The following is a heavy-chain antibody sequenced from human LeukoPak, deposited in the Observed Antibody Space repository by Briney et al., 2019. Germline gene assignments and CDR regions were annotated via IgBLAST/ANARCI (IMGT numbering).Heavy chain of an antibody. CDR2: IWYDGSNK. CDR3: ARWARSSSWYYSDY. CDR1: GFTFSSYG. V-gene: IGHV3-33*01. Sequence: PGRSLRLSCAASGFTFSSYGMHWVRQAPGKGLEWVAVIWYDGSNKYYADSVKGRFTISRDNSKNTLYLQMNSLRAEDTAVYYCARWARSSSWYYSDYWGQGTLATVSS. D-gene: IGHD6-13*01. J-gene: IGHJ4*02.